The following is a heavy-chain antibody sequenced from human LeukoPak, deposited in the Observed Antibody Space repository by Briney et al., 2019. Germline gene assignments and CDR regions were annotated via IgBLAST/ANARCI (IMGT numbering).Heavy chain of an antibody. CDR2: ISYDGSNK. Sequence: GRSLRLSCAASGFTFSSYAMHWVRQAPGKGLEWGAVISYDGSNKYYADSVKGRFTISRDNSKNTLYLQMNSLRAEDTAVYYCVRGGELERRLFNFDYWGQGTLVTVSS. D-gene: IGHD1-1*01. CDR3: VRGGELERRLFNFDY. V-gene: IGHV3-30*04. J-gene: IGHJ4*02. CDR1: GFTFSSYA.